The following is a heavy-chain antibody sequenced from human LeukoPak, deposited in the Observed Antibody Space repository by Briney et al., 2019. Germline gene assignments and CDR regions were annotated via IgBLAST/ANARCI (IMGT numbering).Heavy chain of an antibody. V-gene: IGHV1-24*01. D-gene: IGHD1-26*01. Sequence: GVSVKVSCKVSGYTLTELSMHWVRQAPGKGLEWMGGFDPEDGETIYAQKFQGRVTMTEDTSTDTAYMELSGLRSEDTAVYYCATSRELLPAGYFDYWGQGTLVTVSS. J-gene: IGHJ4*02. CDR2: FDPEDGET. CDR1: GYTLTELS. CDR3: ATSRELLPAGYFDY.